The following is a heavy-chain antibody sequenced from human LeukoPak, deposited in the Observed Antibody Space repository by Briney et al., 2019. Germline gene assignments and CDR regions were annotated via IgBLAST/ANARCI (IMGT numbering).Heavy chain of an antibody. V-gene: IGHV4-4*02. CDR1: GGSISSSNW. Sequence: SGTLSLTCAVSGGSISSSNWWSWVRQPPGKGLEWIGEXYHSGSTNYNPSLKSRVTISVDKSKNQFSLKLSSVTAADTAVYYCARDGNDILXXXHYFDYWGQGTLVTVSS. J-gene: IGHJ4*02. CDR2: XYHSGST. D-gene: IGHD3-9*01. CDR3: ARDGNDILXXXHYFDY.